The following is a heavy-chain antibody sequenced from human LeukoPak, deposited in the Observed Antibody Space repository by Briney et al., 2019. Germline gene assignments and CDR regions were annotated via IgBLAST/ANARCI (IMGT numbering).Heavy chain of an antibody. CDR2: ISAYNGNT. Sequence: ASVKVSCKASGYTFTSYGISWVRQAPGQGLEWMGWISAYNGNTNYAQKLQGRVTMTTDTSTSTAYMELRSLRSDDTAVYYCARIPLGYYDFWSVYYYFDYWGQGTLVTVSS. CDR3: ARIPLGYYDFWSVYYYFDY. CDR1: GYTFTSYG. V-gene: IGHV1-18*01. J-gene: IGHJ4*02. D-gene: IGHD3-3*01.